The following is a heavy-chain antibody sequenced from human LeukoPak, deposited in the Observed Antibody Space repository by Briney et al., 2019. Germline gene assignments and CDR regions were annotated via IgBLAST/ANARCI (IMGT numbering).Heavy chain of an antibody. CDR1: GYSFTNYW. D-gene: IGHD6-6*01. CDR3: ARHGIAARPSADWFDP. CDR2: IYPGDSDT. J-gene: IGHJ5*02. V-gene: IGHV5-51*01. Sequence: GESLKISCKGSGYSFTNYWIGWVRLMPGKGLEWTGVIYPGDSDTRYSPSFQGQVTISADKSISTAYLQWSSLKASDTAMYYCARHGIAARPSADWFDPWGQGTLVTVSS.